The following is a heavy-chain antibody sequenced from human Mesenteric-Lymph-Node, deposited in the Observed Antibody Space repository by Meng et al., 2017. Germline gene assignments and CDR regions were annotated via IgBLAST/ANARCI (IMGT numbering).Heavy chain of an antibody. V-gene: IGHV1-69*10. CDR2: IIPILRTT. CDR1: VGKFTSFV. Sequence: QVQLVQSGAEVKKPGSSVKVSCKASVGKFTSFVFNWVRQAPGQVLEWMGGIIPILRTTNYAEKFRGRLTISADTSARTAYMELTSLNSDAAAVYYCARLDLGLAHWGQGTLVTVSS. D-gene: IGHD3-16*01. J-gene: IGHJ4*02. CDR3: ARLDLGLAH.